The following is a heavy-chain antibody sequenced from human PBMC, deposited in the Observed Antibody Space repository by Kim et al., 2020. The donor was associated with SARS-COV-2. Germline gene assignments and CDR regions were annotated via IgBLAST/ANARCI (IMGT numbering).Heavy chain of an antibody. CDR1: GFTFSSYW. CDR3: ARDGDLYSSGNDAFDI. J-gene: IGHJ3*02. Sequence: GGSRRLSCAASGFTFSSYWMTWVRQAPGKGLEWVANIKQDGNQKYYVDSGKGRFTISRDNDKNSLYLPMNSLRAEDTAVYYCARDGDLYSSGNDAFDIWGQGTMVTVS. V-gene: IGHV3-7*01. CDR2: IKQDGNQK. D-gene: IGHD6-19*01.